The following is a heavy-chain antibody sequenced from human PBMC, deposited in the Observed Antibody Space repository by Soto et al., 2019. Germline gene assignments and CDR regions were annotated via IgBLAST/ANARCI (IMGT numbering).Heavy chain of an antibody. V-gene: IGHV2-70*11. D-gene: IGHD3-3*01. CDR3: ARSIITIFGVVTIDY. CDR2: IDWDDDK. CDR1: GFSLSTSGMC. Sequence: GSGPTLVSPTQTLTLTCTFSGFSLSTSGMCVSWIRQPPGKALEWLARIDWDDDKYYSTSLKTRLTISKDTSKNQVVLTMTNMDPVDTATYYCARSIITIFGVVTIDYWGAATLVTVSS. J-gene: IGHJ4*02.